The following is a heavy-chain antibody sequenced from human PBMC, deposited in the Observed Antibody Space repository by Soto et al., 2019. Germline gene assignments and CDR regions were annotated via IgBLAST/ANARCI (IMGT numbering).Heavy chain of an antibody. CDR2: INRGGSI. Sequence: EVQLVESGGGLVQPGGSLRLSCAASGFTVSSKYMSWVRQAPGKGLEWVSIINRGGSISYADYVKGRFTISRDNSENTVYRQTRPPGVADTVVYYCTRDAVHCSGGTCYGIAMDVWGKGTAVTVSS. V-gene: IGHV3-66*01. CDR3: TRDAVHCSGGTCYGIAMDV. CDR1: GFTVSSKY. J-gene: IGHJ6*03. D-gene: IGHD2-15*01.